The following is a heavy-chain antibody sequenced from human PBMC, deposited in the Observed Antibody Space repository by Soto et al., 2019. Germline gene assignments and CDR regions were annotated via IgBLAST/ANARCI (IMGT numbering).Heavy chain of an antibody. J-gene: IGHJ6*02. V-gene: IGHV1-8*01. Sequence: QVQLVQSGAEVKKPGASVKVSCKASGYTFTSYDINWVRQATGQGLEWMGWMNPNSGNTGYAQKFQGRVTMSRNTSISTDYMELSSLRSEDTAVYYCARGAIRDSSSWSYYYYGMDVWGQGTTVTVSS. CDR2: MNPNSGNT. CDR3: ARGAIRDSSSWSYYYYGMDV. CDR1: GYTFTSYD. D-gene: IGHD6-13*01.